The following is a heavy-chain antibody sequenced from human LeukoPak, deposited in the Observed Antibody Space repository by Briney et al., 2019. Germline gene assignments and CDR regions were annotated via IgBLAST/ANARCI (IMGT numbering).Heavy chain of an antibody. Sequence: KPSETLSLTCTVSGGSISSSSYYWGWIRQPPGKGLEWIGSIYYSGSTYYNPSLKSRVTISVDTSKNQFSLKLSSVTAADTAVYYCASIVHDSSGYPDYWGQGTLVTVSS. V-gene: IGHV4-39*01. CDR1: GGSISSSSYY. D-gene: IGHD3-22*01. CDR3: ASIVHDSSGYPDY. CDR2: IYYSGST. J-gene: IGHJ4*02.